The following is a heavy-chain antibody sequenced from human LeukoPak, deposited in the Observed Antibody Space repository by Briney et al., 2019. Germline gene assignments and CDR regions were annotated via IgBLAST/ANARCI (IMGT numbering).Heavy chain of an antibody. D-gene: IGHD1-26*01. J-gene: IGHJ4*02. CDR1: GFTVSSNY. CDR2: IDSSDTT. Sequence: GGSLRLSCAASGFTVSSNYMTWVRQAPRKGLEWVSVIDSSDTTFYTDSVKGRFTISRDNSKNTLYLQMNSLRAEDTAVYYCARARHSGSYYGFDSWGQGTLVTVSS. CDR3: ARARHSGSYYGFDS. V-gene: IGHV3-53*01.